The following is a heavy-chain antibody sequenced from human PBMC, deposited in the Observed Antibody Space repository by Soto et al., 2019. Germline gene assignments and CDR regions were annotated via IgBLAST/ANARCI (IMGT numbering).Heavy chain of an antibody. Sequence: QITLKESGPTLVKPTQPLTLTCTFSGFSLSTSGVGVGWIRQPPGKALEWLSLIYWDDDKRYSPSLKSRLTITKDTPKNQVVLTMTNMDPVDTATYYCAHSQTTGGYCSGGSCHFDYWGQGTLVTVSS. CDR3: AHSQTTGGYCSGGSCHFDY. J-gene: IGHJ4*02. D-gene: IGHD2-15*01. V-gene: IGHV2-5*02. CDR1: GFSLSTSGVG. CDR2: IYWDDDK.